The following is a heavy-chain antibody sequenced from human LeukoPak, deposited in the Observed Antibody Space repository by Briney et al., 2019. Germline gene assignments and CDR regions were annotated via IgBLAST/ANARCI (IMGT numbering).Heavy chain of an antibody. Sequence: PGGSLRLSCAASGFTFSSYAMSWVRQAPGKGLEWVSAISGSGGSTYYADSVKGRFTISRDNSENTLYLQMNSLRVEDTAVYYCAKDPSEIVATSYWGQGTLVTVSS. CDR1: GFTFSSYA. V-gene: IGHV3-23*01. CDR2: ISGSGGST. D-gene: IGHD5-12*01. CDR3: AKDPSEIVATSY. J-gene: IGHJ4*02.